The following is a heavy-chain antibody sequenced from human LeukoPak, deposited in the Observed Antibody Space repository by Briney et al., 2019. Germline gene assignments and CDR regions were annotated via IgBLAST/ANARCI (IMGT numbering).Heavy chain of an antibody. CDR1: GISIGDYA. V-gene: IGHV3-49*03. J-gene: IGHJ5*02. CDR3: TKSRFYDYVWGGS. D-gene: IGHD3-16*01. CDR2: IRSKAYGGTT. Sequence: GGSLRLSCTASGISIGDYAMSWFRRAPGKGLEWVSLIRSKAYGGTTEYAASVEGRFTISRDDSKSIAYLQMNSLKTEDTAVYYCTKSRFYDYVWGGSWGQGTLVTVSS.